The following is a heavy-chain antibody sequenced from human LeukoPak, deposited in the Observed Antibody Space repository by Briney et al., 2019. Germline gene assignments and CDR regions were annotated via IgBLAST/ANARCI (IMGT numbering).Heavy chain of an antibody. CDR1: GYTFTGYY. Sequence: ASVKASCKASGYTFTGYYMHWVRQAPGQGLEWMGRINPNSGGTNYAQKFQGRVTMTRDTSISTAYMELSRLRSDDTAVYYCARQVTVTMAPRFDPWGQGTLVTVSS. D-gene: IGHD4-17*01. J-gene: IGHJ5*02. V-gene: IGHV1-2*06. CDR3: ARQVTVTMAPRFDP. CDR2: INPNSGGT.